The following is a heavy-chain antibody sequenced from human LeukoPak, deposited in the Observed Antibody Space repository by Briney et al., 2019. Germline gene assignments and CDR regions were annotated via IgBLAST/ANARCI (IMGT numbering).Heavy chain of an antibody. CDR3: AKSFLAMTTVTSLDY. CDR1: GFTFSSHA. CDR2: ISGSGGST. D-gene: IGHD4-17*01. J-gene: IGHJ4*02. V-gene: IGHV3-23*01. Sequence: PGGSLRLSCAASGFTFSSHAMSWVRQAPGKGLEWVSAISGSGGSTYYADSVKGRFTISRDSSKNTLYLQMNSLRAEDTAVYYCAKSFLAMTTVTSLDYWGQGTLVTVSS.